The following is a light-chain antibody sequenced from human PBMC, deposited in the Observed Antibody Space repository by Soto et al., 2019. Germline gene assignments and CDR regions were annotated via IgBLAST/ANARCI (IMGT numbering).Light chain of an antibody. CDR2: EVT. CDR1: SSDVGTYDR. J-gene: IGLJ1*01. V-gene: IGLV2-18*01. CDR3: SLFTSSRTYV. Sequence: QSALTRPPSVSGSPGQSVTISCTATSSDVGTYDRVSWYQQPPGTAPKLIIYEVTYRPSGVPDRFSGSQSGYTASLTISGLQAEEEADYYCSLFTSSRTYVFGTGTKVTVL.